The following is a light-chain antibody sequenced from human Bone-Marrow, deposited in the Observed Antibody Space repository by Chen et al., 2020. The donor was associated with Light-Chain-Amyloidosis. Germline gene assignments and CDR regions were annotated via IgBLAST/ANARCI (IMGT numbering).Light chain of an antibody. V-gene: IGLV3-21*02. J-gene: IGLJ3*02. CDR1: NIGSTS. CDR3: QVWDRSSDRPV. CDR2: DDS. Sequence: SYVLTQPSSVSVAPGQTATIACGGNNIGSTSVHWYQQTPGQVPLLVVYDDSDRPAGLPERLSGSNSGNTATLTISRVEAGDEADYYCQVWDRSSDRPVFGGGTKLTVL.